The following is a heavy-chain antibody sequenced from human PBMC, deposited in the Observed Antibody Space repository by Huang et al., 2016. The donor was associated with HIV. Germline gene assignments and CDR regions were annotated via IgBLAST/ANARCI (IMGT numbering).Heavy chain of an antibody. Sequence: QVQLVQSGTEVKKPGSSVKVSFKASGDTFSHYAITWVRQAPGQGLEWMGGISPVFGSANYAQRFQGRVTITADESTSTAYMQLSSLRSEDTAVYYCARGPRWLQFRYMDVWGKGTTVTVSS. CDR1: GDTFSHYA. J-gene: IGHJ6*03. V-gene: IGHV1-69*13. CDR2: ISPVFGSA. D-gene: IGHD5-12*01. CDR3: ARGPRWLQFRYMDV.